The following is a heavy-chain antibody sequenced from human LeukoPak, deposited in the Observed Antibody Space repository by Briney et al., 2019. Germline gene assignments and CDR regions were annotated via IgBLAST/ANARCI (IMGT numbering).Heavy chain of an antibody. CDR2: INHSGST. CDR3: ARGPGYSSGWYRY. CDR1: GGSFSGYY. D-gene: IGHD6-19*01. J-gene: IGHJ4*02. V-gene: IGHV4-34*01. Sequence: KASETLSLTCAVYGGSFSGYYWSWIRQPPGKGLEWIGEINHSGSTNYNPSLKSRVTISVDTSKNQFSLKLSSVTAADTAVYYRARGPGYSSGWYRYWGQGTLVTVSS.